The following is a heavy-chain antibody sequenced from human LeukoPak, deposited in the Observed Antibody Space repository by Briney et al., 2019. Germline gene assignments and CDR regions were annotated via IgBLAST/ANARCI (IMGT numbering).Heavy chain of an antibody. Sequence: GESLKISCKGSGYSVTSYWIGWVRQMPGKGLEWMGIIYGGESDTRYSPSFEGQVTISADKSISTAYLQWSSLKASDTAIYYCARQRNIESAGSDYYGMDVWGKGTTVTVSS. CDR1: GYSVTSYW. J-gene: IGHJ6*04. V-gene: IGHV5-51*01. CDR2: IYGGESDT. CDR3: ARQRNIESAGSDYYGMDV. D-gene: IGHD6-13*01.